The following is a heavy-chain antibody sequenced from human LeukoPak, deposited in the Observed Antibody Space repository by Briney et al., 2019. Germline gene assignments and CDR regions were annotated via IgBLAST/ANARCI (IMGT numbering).Heavy chain of an antibody. CDR3: ARLFYDYGVSYFDY. CDR1: GGSISSYY. CDR2: IYYSGST. D-gene: IGHD4/OR15-4a*01. Sequence: SETLSLTCTVSGGSISSYYWSWIRQPPGKGLEWIGCIYYSGSTNYNPSLKSRVTISVDTSKNQFSLKLGSVTAADTAVYYCARLFYDYGVSYFDYWGQGTLVTVSS. J-gene: IGHJ4*02. V-gene: IGHV4-59*08.